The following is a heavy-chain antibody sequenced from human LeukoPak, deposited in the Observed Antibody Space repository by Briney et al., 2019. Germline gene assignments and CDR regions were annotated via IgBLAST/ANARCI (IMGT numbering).Heavy chain of an antibody. Sequence: SETLSLTCTVSGGSISSSSYYWGWIRQPPGKGLEWIGSIYYSGSTHYNPSLKSRVTISVDTSKNQFSLKLSSVTAADTTVYYCARSKAHLSTSWYGTWFDPWGQGTLVTVSS. J-gene: IGHJ5*02. V-gene: IGHV4-39*07. D-gene: IGHD2-2*01. CDR1: GGSISSSSYY. CDR3: ARSKAHLSTSWYGTWFDP. CDR2: IYYSGST.